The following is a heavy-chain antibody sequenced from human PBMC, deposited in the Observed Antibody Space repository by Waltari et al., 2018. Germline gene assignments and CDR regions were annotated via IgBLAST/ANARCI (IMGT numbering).Heavy chain of an antibody. CDR3: ARGNTKYGMDV. Sequence: EVQLVESGGHLIQPGGSLRVSCAASGFNVSSYYMNWVRQAPGKGLEWVSILDHSGNIYYADSVKGRFTFSRDNSKNTLYLQMTSLRAEDTAVYYCARGNTKYGMDVWGPGTTVTVSS. D-gene: IGHD2-8*01. V-gene: IGHV3-53*01. J-gene: IGHJ6*02. CDR2: LDHSGNI. CDR1: GFNVSSYY.